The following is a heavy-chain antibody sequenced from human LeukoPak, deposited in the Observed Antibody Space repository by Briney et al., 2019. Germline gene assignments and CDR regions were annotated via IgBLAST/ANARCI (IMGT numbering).Heavy chain of an antibody. CDR2: ISYDESYR. CDR3: AREIYCSGGSCYSPAYYYYGMDV. Sequence: GSLRLSCAASGFTFSSYAMHWVRQAPGKGLEWVALISYDESYRYYADSVKGRFTISRDNSKNTLYLQMNSLRADDTAVYYCAREIYCSGGSCYSPAYYYYGMDVWGQGTTVTVSS. J-gene: IGHJ6*02. V-gene: IGHV3-30-3*01. CDR1: GFTFSSYA. D-gene: IGHD2-15*01.